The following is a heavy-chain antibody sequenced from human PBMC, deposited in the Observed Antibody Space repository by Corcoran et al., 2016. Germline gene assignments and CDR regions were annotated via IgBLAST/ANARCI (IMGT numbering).Heavy chain of an antibody. CDR2: IWYDGRNK. D-gene: IGHD3-10*01. CDR3: ARDRARGICDYYGMDV. J-gene: IGHJ6*02. V-gene: IGHV3-33*01. CDR1: GFTFSSYG. Sequence: QVQLVESGGGVVQPGRSLRLSCAASGFTFSSYGMHWVRQAPGKGLERLALIWYDGRNKYYADTVKGRCTISRDNSKNTLYLQRNSLRAEDTTVYYWARDRARGICDYYGMDVWDQGTTVTVSS.